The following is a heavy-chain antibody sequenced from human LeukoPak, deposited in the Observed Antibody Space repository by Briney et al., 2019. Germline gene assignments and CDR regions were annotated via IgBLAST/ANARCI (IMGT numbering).Heavy chain of an antibody. CDR3: ARVGPYIEVDP. V-gene: IGHV4-59*08. CDR1: GGSISRYY. Sequence: SETLSLTCTVSGGSISRYYWSWIRQSPGKGLEWIGFISYTGSTEYYPSLKSRVTISVDTSKNQFSLQLSSLTASDTAVYYCARVGPYIEVDPWGQGTLVIISS. CDR2: ISYTGST. J-gene: IGHJ5*02. D-gene: IGHD5-12*01.